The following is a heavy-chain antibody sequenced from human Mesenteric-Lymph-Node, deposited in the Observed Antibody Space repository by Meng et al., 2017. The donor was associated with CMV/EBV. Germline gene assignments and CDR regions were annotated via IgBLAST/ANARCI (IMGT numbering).Heavy chain of an antibody. CDR1: GGSFSGYY. CDR2: IDHSGVP. V-gene: IGHV4-34*01. Sequence: QVQLQQWGAGLLKRSETLSLTCAVYGGSFSGYYWSWIRQPPGKGLEWIGEIDHSGVPNYNPSLKSRVTISLDRSKNQFSLKLSSVTAEDTAVYYCARGSDIPVNNYWGQGTLVTVSS. D-gene: IGHD2-15*01. J-gene: IGHJ4*02. CDR3: ARGSDIPVNNY.